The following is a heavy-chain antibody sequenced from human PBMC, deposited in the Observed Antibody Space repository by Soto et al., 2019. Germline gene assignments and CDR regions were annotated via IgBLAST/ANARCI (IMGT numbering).Heavy chain of an antibody. V-gene: IGHV6-1*01. CDR1: GDSVSSNSAA. Sequence: SQTLSLTCAISGDSVSSNSAACNWIRQSPSRGLEWLGRTYYRSKWYNDYAVSVKSRITINPDTSKNQFSLQLNSVTAEDTAVYYCARASIAVSLPPGNNWFDPWGQGTLVTVSS. J-gene: IGHJ5*02. CDR2: TYYRSKWYN. CDR3: ARASIAVSLPPGNNWFDP. D-gene: IGHD6-19*01.